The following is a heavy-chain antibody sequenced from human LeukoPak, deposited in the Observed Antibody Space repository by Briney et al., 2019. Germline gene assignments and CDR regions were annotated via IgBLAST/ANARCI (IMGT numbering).Heavy chain of an antibody. CDR1: GFSFSTYD. D-gene: IGHD1-1*01. J-gene: IGHJ4*02. V-gene: IGHV3-13*01. CDR3: VTGGRTGFDY. CDR2: IASAGDS. Sequence: GGSLRLSCAASGFSFSTYDMHWVRHATGKGLEWVSGIASAGDSYYLGSVRGRFTISRENAKNSLYLQVNSLRVADTAVYYCVTGGRTGFDYWGQGTLVTVSS.